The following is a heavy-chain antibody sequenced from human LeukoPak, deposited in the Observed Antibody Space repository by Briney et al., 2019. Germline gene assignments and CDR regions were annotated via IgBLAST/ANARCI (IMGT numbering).Heavy chain of an antibody. CDR2: ISSSSSYI. D-gene: IGHD2-15*01. CDR3: ARECSGGSCYEDY. J-gene: IGHJ4*02. CDR1: GFTFSSYS. Sequence: PGGSLRLSCAASGFTFSSYSMNWVRQAPGKGLEWVSSISSSSSYIYYGDSVKGRFTISRDNAKNSLYLQMNSLRAEDTAVYYCARECSGGSCYEDYWGQGTLVTVSS. V-gene: IGHV3-21*01.